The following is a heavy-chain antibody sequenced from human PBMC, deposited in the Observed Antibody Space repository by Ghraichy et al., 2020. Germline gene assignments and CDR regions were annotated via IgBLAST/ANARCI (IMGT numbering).Heavy chain of an antibody. D-gene: IGHD2-15*01. CDR2: TYYRSKWYN. Sequence: SQTLSLTCAISGDSVSSNSAAWNWIRQSPSRGLEWLGRTYYRSKWYNDYAVSVKSRITINPDTSKNQFSLQLNSVTPEDTAVYYCARSICGGGSCYSQWDWFDPWGQGTLVTVSS. V-gene: IGHV6-1*01. CDR3: ARSICGGGSCYSQWDWFDP. J-gene: IGHJ5*02. CDR1: GDSVSSNSAA.